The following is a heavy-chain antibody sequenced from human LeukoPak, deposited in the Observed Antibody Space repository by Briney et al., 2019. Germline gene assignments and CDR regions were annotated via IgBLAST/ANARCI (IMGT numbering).Heavy chain of an antibody. CDR3: ARITMDRGVIDPYYYYGMDV. D-gene: IGHD3-10*01. CDR2: INPNSGGT. Sequence: ASVKVSCKASGYTFTGYYMHWVRQAPGQGLEWMGWINPNSGGTNYAQKFQGRVTMTRDTSISTAYMELSRLRSDDTAVYYCARITMDRGVIDPYYYYGMDVWGQGTTVTVSS. CDR1: GYTFTGYY. V-gene: IGHV1-2*02. J-gene: IGHJ6*02.